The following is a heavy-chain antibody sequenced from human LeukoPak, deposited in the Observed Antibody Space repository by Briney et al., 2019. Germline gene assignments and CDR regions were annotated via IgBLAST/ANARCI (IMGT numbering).Heavy chain of an antibody. V-gene: IGHV1-8*01. D-gene: IGHD4-17*01. CDR3: ARDHDSGDSDAFDI. CDR1: GYTFTSYD. Sequence: ASVKVSCKASGYTFTSYDINWVRQATGQGLEWMGWMNPNSGNTGYAQKFQGRVTMTRNTSISTAYMELSSLRSDDTAVYYCARDHDSGDSDAFDIWGQGTMVTVSS. J-gene: IGHJ3*02. CDR2: MNPNSGNT.